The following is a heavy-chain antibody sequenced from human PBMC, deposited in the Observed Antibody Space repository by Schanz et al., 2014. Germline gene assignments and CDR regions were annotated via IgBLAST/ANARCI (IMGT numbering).Heavy chain of an antibody. CDR2: ISDSGDST. CDR1: GFSFSIFA. CDR3: AKVAPAATYLDS. J-gene: IGHJ4*02. V-gene: IGHV3-23*01. D-gene: IGHD2-2*01. Sequence: EVQLLESGGGLVQPGGSLRLSCAASGFSFSIFAMTWVRQAPGKGLEWVSDISDSGDSTHYADSVKGRFTISRDNAKNSLFLQMNSLSAEDTAVYYCAKVAPAATYLDSWGQGTLVTVSS.